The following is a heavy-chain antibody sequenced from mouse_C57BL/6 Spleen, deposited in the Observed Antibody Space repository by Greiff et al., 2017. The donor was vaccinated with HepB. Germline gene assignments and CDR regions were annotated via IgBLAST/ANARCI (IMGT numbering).Heavy chain of an antibody. D-gene: IGHD4-1*01. CDR2: ISYDGSN. CDR3: AREGTGTPYFDY. J-gene: IGHJ2*01. CDR1: GYSITSGYY. V-gene: IGHV3-6*01. Sequence: EVHLVESGPGLVKPSQSLSLTCSVTGYSITSGYYWNWIRQFPGNKLEWMGYISYDGSNNYNPSLKNRISITRDTSKNQFFLKLNSVTTEDTATYYCAREGTGTPYFDYWGQGTTLTVSS.